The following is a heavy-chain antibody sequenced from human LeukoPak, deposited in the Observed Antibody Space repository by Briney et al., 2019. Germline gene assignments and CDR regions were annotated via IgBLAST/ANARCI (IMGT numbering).Heavy chain of an antibody. V-gene: IGHV4-39*01. CDR2: IYYSGST. CDR1: GGSISSSSYY. Sequence: SETLSLTCTVSGGSISSSSYYWGWIRQPPGKGLEWIGSIYYSGSTYYNPSLKSRVTISVDTSKNQFSLKLGSVTAADTAVYYCASQRWPEIRLDYWGQGTLVTVSS. J-gene: IGHJ4*02. D-gene: IGHD5-24*01. CDR3: ASQRWPEIRLDY.